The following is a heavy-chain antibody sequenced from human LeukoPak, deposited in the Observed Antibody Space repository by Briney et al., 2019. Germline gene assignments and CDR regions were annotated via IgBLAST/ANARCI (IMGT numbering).Heavy chain of an antibody. CDR2: INSDATNT. Sequence: GGPLRLSCATSGFTLSSFWMHWVRQPPGKRLVWVSRINSDATNTNYAGSVKGRFTISRDNTKNTVYLQMNSLGAEDTAVYYCARGGWGSSVHFDTWGQGALVTVSS. D-gene: IGHD3-10*01. CDR3: ARGGWGSSVHFDT. V-gene: IGHV3-74*01. J-gene: IGHJ4*02. CDR1: GFTLSSFW.